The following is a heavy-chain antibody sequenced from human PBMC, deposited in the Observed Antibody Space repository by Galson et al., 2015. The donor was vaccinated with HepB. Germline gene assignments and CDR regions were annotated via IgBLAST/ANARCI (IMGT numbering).Heavy chain of an antibody. D-gene: IGHD7-27*01. J-gene: IGHJ6*02. CDR1: GFTFSSYG. V-gene: IGHV3-30*03. Sequence: SLRLSCAASGFTFSSYGMHWVRQAPGKGLEWVAVISYDGSNKYYADSVKGRFTISRDNSKNTLYLQMNSLRAEDTAVYYCARSLTGDRYYYYGMDVWGQGTTVTVSS. CDR3: ARSLTGDRYYYYGMDV. CDR2: ISYDGSNK.